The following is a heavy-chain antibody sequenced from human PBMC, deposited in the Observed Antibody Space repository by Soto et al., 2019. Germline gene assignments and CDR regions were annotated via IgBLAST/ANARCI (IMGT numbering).Heavy chain of an antibody. CDR2: INGEGRNT. CDR3: ARGPYSDGYFDY. V-gene: IGHV3-74*01. CDR1: GFTFTTYW. J-gene: IGHJ4*02. D-gene: IGHD5-18*01. Sequence: EVQLVESGGGLVQPGGSLRLSCAASGFTFTTYWMHWVRQAPGKGLEWVSRINGEGRNTNYADSVKGRFTFSRDNAKSTVYFEMKSMRVEDTAVYYCARGPYSDGYFDYWGQGAVVTVSS.